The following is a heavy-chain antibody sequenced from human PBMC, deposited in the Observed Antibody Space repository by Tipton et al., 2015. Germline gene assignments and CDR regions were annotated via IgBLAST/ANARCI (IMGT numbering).Heavy chain of an antibody. D-gene: IGHD6-13*01. CDR3: ARRFSHSSSWTFDY. Sequence: TLSLTCTVSGGSISSSSYYWGWIRQPPGKGLEWIGSVHYSGSTYYNPSLKSRVTISVDTSKNQFSLKRSSVTAADTAVYYCARRFSHSSSWTFDYWGQGTLVTVSS. J-gene: IGHJ4*02. CDR1: GGSISSSSYY. V-gene: IGHV4-39*01. CDR2: VHYSGST.